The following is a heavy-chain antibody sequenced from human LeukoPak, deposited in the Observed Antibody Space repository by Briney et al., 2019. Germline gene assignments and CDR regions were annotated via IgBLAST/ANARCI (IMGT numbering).Heavy chain of an antibody. CDR2: ISSSGGTI. CDR3: ARDAYCSTTSCKEYFDL. CDR1: GFTSINYE. D-gene: IGHD2-2*01. V-gene: IGHV3-48*03. J-gene: IGHJ2*01. Sequence: PGGSLRLSCAASGFTSINYEMNWVRQAPGKGLEWVSYISSSGGTIYYADSVKGRFTISRDNAKNSLYLQMNSLRAEETAVYYCARDAYCSTTSCKEYFDLWGRGTLVTVSS.